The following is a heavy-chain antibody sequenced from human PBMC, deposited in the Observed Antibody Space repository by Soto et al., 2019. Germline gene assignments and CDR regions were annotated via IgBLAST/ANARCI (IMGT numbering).Heavy chain of an antibody. V-gene: IGHV1-69*02. J-gene: IGHJ4*02. Sequence: QVQLVHSGAEVKKPGSSVKVSCKASGGTFSSYTISWVRQAPGQGLEWMGRIIPILGIANYAQKFQGRVTITADKSTSTAYMELSSLRSEDTAVYYCASSPDIVVVPATLNFDYWGQGTLVTVSS. D-gene: IGHD2-2*01. CDR1: GGTFSSYT. CDR2: IIPILGIA. CDR3: ASSPDIVVVPATLNFDY.